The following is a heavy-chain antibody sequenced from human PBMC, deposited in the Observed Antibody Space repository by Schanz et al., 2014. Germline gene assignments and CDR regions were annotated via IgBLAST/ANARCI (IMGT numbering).Heavy chain of an antibody. CDR1: GYIFINSG. CDR3: AKAEYDILTDSYSRLDP. Sequence: QIQLVQSGPEVKKPGATVKASCKASGYIFINSGISWVRQAPGQGLEWMGWISVYTGNTKYGQKVQGKVTMTADTSTDTAYMELRSLRSDDTAVYYCAKAEYDILTDSYSRLDPWGQGTLVTVSS. CDR2: ISVYTGNT. V-gene: IGHV1-18*01. J-gene: IGHJ5*02. D-gene: IGHD3-9*01.